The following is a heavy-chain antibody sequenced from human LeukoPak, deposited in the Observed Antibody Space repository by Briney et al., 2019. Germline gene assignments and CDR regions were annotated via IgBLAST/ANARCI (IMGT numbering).Heavy chain of an antibody. CDR2: ITYEGSNK. CDR1: GFTFSSYA. D-gene: IGHD4-17*01. J-gene: IGHJ3*02. Sequence: GRSLRLSCAASGFTFSSYAMHWVRQAPGKGLEWVAVITYEGSNKYYADSVKGRFTISRDNSKNTLYLQMNSLRAEDTAVYYCAKDLPKEDYGDSEGTFDIWGQGTMVTVS. V-gene: IGHV3-30*04. CDR3: AKDLPKEDYGDSEGTFDI.